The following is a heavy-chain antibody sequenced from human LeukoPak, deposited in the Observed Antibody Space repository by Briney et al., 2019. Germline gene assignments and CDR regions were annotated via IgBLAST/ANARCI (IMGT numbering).Heavy chain of an antibody. CDR2: INHSGST. J-gene: IGHJ6*03. V-gene: IGHV4-34*01. CDR3: ARVSWFPGSSYYYMDV. Sequence: SETLSLTCAVYGGSFSGYYWSWIRQPPGKGLEWIGEINHSGSTNYNPSLKSRVTISVDTSKNQFSLKLSSVTAADTAVYYCARVSWFPGSSYYYMDVWGKGTTVTASS. CDR1: GGSFSGYY. D-gene: IGHD3-9*01.